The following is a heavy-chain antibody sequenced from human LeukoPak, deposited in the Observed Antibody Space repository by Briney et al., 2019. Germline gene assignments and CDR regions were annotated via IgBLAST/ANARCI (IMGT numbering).Heavy chain of an antibody. CDR3: ARRPASRGKYFDY. CDR1: GGSISSGDYY. Sequence: SQTLSLTCTVSGGSISSGDYYWSWIRQPPGKGLEWIGYIYYSGSTYYNPSLKSRVTISVDTSKNQFSLKLSSVTAADTAVYYCARRPASRGKYFDYWGQGTLVTVSS. V-gene: IGHV4-30-4*08. J-gene: IGHJ4*02. D-gene: IGHD3-16*01. CDR2: IYYSGST.